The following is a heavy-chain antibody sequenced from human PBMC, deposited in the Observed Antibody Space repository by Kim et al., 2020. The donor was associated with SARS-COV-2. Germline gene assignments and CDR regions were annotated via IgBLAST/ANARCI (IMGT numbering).Heavy chain of an antibody. V-gene: IGHV1-18*04. J-gene: IGHJ6*02. CDR3: ARDRSIVGATYHYYYGMDV. D-gene: IGHD1-26*01. CDR2: ISAYNGNT. CDR1: GYTFTTYG. Sequence: ASVKVSCKASGYTFTTYGISWVRQAPGQGLEWMGWISAYNGNTNYAQKLQGRVTMTTDTSTSTAYMELRSLRFDDTAVYYCARDRSIVGATYHYYYGMDVWGQGTTVTVSS.